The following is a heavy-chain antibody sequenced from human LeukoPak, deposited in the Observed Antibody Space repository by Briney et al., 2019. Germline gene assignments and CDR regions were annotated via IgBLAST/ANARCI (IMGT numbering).Heavy chain of an antibody. J-gene: IGHJ4*02. V-gene: IGHV4-4*02. D-gene: IGHD6-19*01. Sequence: PSGTLSLTCAVSGGSISSSNWWSWVRQPPGKGLEWIGEIYHSGSTNYNPSLKSRVTISVDKSKNQFSLKLSSVTAADTAVYYCARGGIAVAGSFFDYWGQGTLVTVSS. CDR3: ARGGIAVAGSFFDY. CDR2: IYHSGST. CDR1: GGSISSSNW.